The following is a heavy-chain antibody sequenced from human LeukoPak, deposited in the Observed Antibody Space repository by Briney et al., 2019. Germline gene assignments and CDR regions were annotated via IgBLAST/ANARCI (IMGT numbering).Heavy chain of an antibody. J-gene: IGHJ4*02. CDR2: MNPNSGNT. CDR3: AKIPPTTVTPYYFDY. CDR1: GYTFTSYD. V-gene: IGHV1-8*01. D-gene: IGHD4-17*01. Sequence: ASVKVSCKASGYTFTSYDINWVRQATGQGLEWMGWMNPNSGNTGYAQKFQGRVTMTRNTSISTAYMELSSLRAEDTAIYYCAKIPPTTVTPYYFDYWGQGTLVTVSS.